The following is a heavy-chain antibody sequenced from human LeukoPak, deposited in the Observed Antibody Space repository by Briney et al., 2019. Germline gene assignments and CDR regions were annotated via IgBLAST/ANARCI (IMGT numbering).Heavy chain of an antibody. J-gene: IGHJ6*04. D-gene: IGHD3-3*01. CDR1: GGSINFI. V-gene: IGHV4-59*01. CDR2: IYHNGST. Sequence: SETLSLTCSVSGGSINFIWSWSGQSPGKGLEWIGCIYHNGSTSYNYPLKSRGAISLDTSKTQVSLMLNSVTASETAVYYCARDVRRALRFNNFYPYFGMDVWGKGTTVIVSA. CDR3: ARDVRRALRFNNFYPYFGMDV.